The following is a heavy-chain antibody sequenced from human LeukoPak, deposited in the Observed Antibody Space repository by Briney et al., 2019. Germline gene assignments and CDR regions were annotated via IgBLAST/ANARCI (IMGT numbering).Heavy chain of an antibody. CDR1: GGSISSGDYY. J-gene: IGHJ5*02. CDR3: ARENVYYGSGSYYNTANWLDP. D-gene: IGHD3-10*01. CDR2: IYYSGST. V-gene: IGHV4-30-4*01. Sequence: PSQTLSLTCTVSGGSISSGDYYWSWIRQPPGKGLEWIGYIYYSGSTYYNPSLKSRVTISVDTSKNQFSLKLSSVTAADTAVYYCARENVYYGSGSYYNTANWLDPWGQGTLVTVSS.